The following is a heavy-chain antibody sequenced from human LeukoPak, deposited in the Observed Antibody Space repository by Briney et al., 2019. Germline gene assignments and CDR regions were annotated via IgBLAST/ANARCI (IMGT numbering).Heavy chain of an antibody. D-gene: IGHD3-22*01. CDR1: GGSISSSSYY. Sequence: LETLSLTCTVSGGSISSSSYYWGWIRQPPGKGLEWIGSIYYSGSTYYNPSLKSRVTIFVDTSKNQFSLKLSSVTAADTAVYCCARRGYDSSGYLVGVAFDIWGQGTMVTVSS. V-gene: IGHV4-39*01. J-gene: IGHJ3*02. CDR2: IYYSGST. CDR3: ARRGYDSSGYLVGVAFDI.